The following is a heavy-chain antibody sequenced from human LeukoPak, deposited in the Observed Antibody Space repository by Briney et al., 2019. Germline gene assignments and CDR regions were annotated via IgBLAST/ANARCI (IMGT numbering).Heavy chain of an antibody. Sequence: SETLSLTCTVSGGSISSGGYYWSWIRQHPGKGLEWIGYIYYSGSTYYNPSLKSRVTISVDTSKNQFSLKLSSVTAADTAVYYCATGSSIADPDYYGMDVWGQGTTVTVSS. J-gene: IGHJ6*02. V-gene: IGHV4-31*03. CDR2: IYYSGST. CDR3: ATGSSIADPDYYGMDV. CDR1: GGSISSGGYY. D-gene: IGHD6-6*01.